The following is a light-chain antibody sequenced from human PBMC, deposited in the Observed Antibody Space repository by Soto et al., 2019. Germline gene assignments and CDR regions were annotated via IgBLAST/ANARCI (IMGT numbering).Light chain of an antibody. J-gene: IGKJ3*01. CDR2: DAS. CDR1: QSVGSL. Sequence: EIVLTQSPATLSLSPGERATLSCRASQSVGSLLAWYQQKPGQAPRLLIYDASNRATGIPARFSGSGSGTDFPLTISSLGPEDFAVYYCQQRSSWPLTFGPGTKVDFK. V-gene: IGKV3-11*01. CDR3: QQRSSWPLT.